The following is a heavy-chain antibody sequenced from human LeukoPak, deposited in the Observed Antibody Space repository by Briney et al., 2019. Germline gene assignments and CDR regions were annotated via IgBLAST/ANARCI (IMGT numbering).Heavy chain of an antibody. Sequence: GGSLRLSCVASGFTFRNYGMHWVRQAPGKGLEWVAVISYDGSNKYYADSVKGRFTISRDNAKNSLYLQMNSLRAEDTAVYYCAREGGGYSGYEHQPIFSFDYWGQGTLVTVSS. J-gene: IGHJ4*02. V-gene: IGHV3-30*12. CDR1: GFTFRNYG. CDR2: ISYDGSNK. D-gene: IGHD5-12*01. CDR3: AREGGGYSGYEHQPIFSFDY.